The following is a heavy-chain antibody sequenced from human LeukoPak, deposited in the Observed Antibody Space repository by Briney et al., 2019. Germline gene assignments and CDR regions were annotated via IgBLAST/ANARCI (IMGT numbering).Heavy chain of an antibody. CDR1: GGSFSGYY. D-gene: IGHD3-10*01. Sequence: SETLSLTCAVYGGSFSGYYWSWIRQPPGKGLEWIGEINHSGSTNYNPSLKSRVTISVDTSKNQFSLKLSSVTAGGTAVYYCARNYGSGSYYMSYWGQGTPVTVSS. J-gene: IGHJ4*02. CDR2: INHSGST. V-gene: IGHV4-34*01. CDR3: ARNYGSGSYYMSY.